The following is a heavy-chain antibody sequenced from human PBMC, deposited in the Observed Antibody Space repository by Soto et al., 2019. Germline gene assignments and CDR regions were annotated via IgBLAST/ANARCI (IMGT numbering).Heavy chain of an antibody. V-gene: IGHV1-18*01. Sequence: ASVKVSCKASGYTFTSYGISWVRQAPGQGLEWMGWISAYNGNTNYAQKLQGRVTMTTDTSTSTAYMELRSLRSDDTAVYYCARDQGYDYIWGSYQAYWGQGTLVTVSS. CDR3: ARDQGYDYIWGSYQAY. J-gene: IGHJ4*02. D-gene: IGHD3-16*02. CDR2: ISAYNGNT. CDR1: GYTFTSYG.